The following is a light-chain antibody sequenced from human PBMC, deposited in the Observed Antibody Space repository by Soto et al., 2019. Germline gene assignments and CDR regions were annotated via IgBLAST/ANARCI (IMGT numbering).Light chain of an antibody. CDR1: QSLLHSNGYNY. CDR2: LGS. Sequence: DIVMTQSPLFLPVTPGEPASISCKSSQSLLHSNGYNYLDWYLQKPGQSPQLLIYLGSNRASGVPARFSGSGSGTDFPLKISRWEAENVGVYYCMQVLQAPFPFGGGTKVEIK. V-gene: IGKV2-28*01. CDR3: MQVLQAPFP. J-gene: IGKJ4*01.